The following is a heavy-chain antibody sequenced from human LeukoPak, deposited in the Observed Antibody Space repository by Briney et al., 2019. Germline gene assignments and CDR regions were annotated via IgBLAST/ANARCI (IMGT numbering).Heavy chain of an antibody. J-gene: IGHJ3*02. Sequence: GGSLRLSCAASGFTFNKYALSWVRQAPGKGLEWVSGISRSGPTYYSDSVRGRFTISRDNSKDTLYLQMNSLRAEDTAVYYCAKGGYFNFENWGQGTMVPVSS. V-gene: IGHV3-23*01. CDR3: AKGGYFNFEN. D-gene: IGHD2-2*03. CDR2: ISRSGPT. CDR1: GFTFNKYA.